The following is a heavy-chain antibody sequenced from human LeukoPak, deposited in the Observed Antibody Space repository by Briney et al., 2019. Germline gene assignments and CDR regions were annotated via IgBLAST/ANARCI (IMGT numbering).Heavy chain of an antibody. Sequence: ASVKVSCKASGGTFSSYAISWVRQAPGQGLDYMGWINPNSGGTNYAQKFQGRVTMTTDTSTSIAYMELRSLRSDDTAVYYCARDYYDSSGYLPFDYWGQGTLVTVSS. CDR3: ARDYYDSSGYLPFDY. CDR1: GGTFSSYA. D-gene: IGHD3-22*01. J-gene: IGHJ4*02. CDR2: INPNSGGT. V-gene: IGHV1-18*01.